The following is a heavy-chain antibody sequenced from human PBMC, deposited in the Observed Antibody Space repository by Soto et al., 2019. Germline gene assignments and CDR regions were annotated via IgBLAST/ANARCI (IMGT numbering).Heavy chain of an antibody. V-gene: IGHV3-74*01. D-gene: IGHD3-3*01. CDR3: AGGIWSDNAY. Sequence: VVSLRLSSAASGVPFIGNWMHWVRQAPGKGLLWVSRINPDGSNTDYADSVKGRFTISRDNAKNTLYLQMNSLRAEDTAVYYCAGGIWSDNAYWGQGTLVTVSS. CDR1: GVPFIGNW. J-gene: IGHJ4*02. CDR2: INPDGSNT.